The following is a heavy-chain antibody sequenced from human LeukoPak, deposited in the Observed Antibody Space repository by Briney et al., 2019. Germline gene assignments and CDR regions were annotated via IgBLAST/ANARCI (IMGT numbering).Heavy chain of an antibody. V-gene: IGHV3-74*01. J-gene: IGHJ4*02. CDR3: ARDGASYSNYEGNFDY. CDR2: ISPDGSST. D-gene: IGHD4-11*01. CDR1: GFTFSSYW. Sequence: GGSLRLSCAASGFTFSSYWMHWVRHVSGKGLVWVSRISPDGSSTTYADSVKGRFTISRDNAKNTLYLQMNSLRAEDTAVYYCARDGASYSNYEGNFDYWGQGTLVTVSS.